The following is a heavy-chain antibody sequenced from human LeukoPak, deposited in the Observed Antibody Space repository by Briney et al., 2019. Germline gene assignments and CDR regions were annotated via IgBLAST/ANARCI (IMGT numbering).Heavy chain of an antibody. Sequence: SETLSLTCAVYGGSFSGYYWSWIRQPPGKGLEWIGEINHSGSTNYNPSLKSRVTISVDTSKNQFSLKLSSVTAADTAVYYCARVNKQWLVHVRWFDPWGQGTLVTVSP. CDR2: INHSGST. J-gene: IGHJ5*02. CDR1: GGSFSGYY. V-gene: IGHV4-34*01. CDR3: ARVNKQWLVHVRWFDP. D-gene: IGHD6-19*01.